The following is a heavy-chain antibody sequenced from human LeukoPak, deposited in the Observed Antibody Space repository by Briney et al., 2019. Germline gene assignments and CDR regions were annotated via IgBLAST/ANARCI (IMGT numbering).Heavy chain of an antibody. CDR2: IRYDGSNK. J-gene: IGHJ4*02. CDR3: AKDLLLWFGELSPYFDY. V-gene: IGHV3-30*02. CDR1: GFTFSSYG. Sequence: GGSLRLSCAASGFTFSSYGMHWVRQAPGKGLEWVAFIRYDGSNKYYADSVKGRFTISRDNSKNTLYLQMNSLRAEDTAVYYCAKDLLLWFGELSPYFDYWGQGTLVTVSS. D-gene: IGHD3-10*01.